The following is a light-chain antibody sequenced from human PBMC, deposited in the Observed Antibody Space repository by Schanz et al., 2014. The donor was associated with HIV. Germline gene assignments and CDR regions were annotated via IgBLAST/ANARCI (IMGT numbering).Light chain of an antibody. Sequence: EIVLTQSPATLSLSPGERATLSCRASQSVPSHLAWYQQKPGQAPRLLIYDASDRATGTPARFSGSGSGTDFTLTISSLEPEDSAVYYCHQRSDWPLTFGGGTKVEIK. CDR3: HQRSDWPLT. J-gene: IGKJ4*01. CDR1: QSVPSH. CDR2: DAS. V-gene: IGKV3-11*01.